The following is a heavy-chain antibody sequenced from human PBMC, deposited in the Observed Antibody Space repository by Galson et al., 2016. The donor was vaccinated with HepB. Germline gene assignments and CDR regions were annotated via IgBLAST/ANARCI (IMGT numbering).Heavy chain of an antibody. CDR3: ATLGTPLQPSDVY. J-gene: IGHJ4*02. D-gene: IGHD1-14*01. Sequence: SETLSLTCTVSGGSISDYYWSWIRQPPGKGLEWIGYIYYSGSTNYNPSLKSRVTISVDTSKNQFSLKLSSVTAADTAVYYCATLGTPLQPSDVYWGQGTLATVSS. CDR1: GGSISDYY. V-gene: IGHV4-59*01. CDR2: IYYSGST.